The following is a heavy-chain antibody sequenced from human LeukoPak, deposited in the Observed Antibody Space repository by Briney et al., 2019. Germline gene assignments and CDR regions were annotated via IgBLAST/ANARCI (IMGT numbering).Heavy chain of an antibody. CDR1: GFTFSEYW. V-gene: IGHV3-74*03. CDR3: TRPWGI. D-gene: IGHD3-16*01. CDR2: INGDGSDT. J-gene: IGHJ4*02. Sequence: PGGSLRLSCAASGFTFSEYWMHWVRLTPGRRLVWVARINGDGSDTTYADSVKGRFTISRDNAKDTVSLQMNSLTAEDTAVYYCTRPWGIWGQGALVTVSS.